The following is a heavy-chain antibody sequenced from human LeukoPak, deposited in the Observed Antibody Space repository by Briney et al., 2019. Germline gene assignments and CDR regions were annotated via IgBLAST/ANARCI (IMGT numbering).Heavy chain of an antibody. V-gene: IGHV4-39*01. CDR3: ARRTYSGYYYYFDF. D-gene: IGHD5-12*01. CDR2: IYYSGNT. Sequence: SETLSLTCNVSGGSISSSGYYWDWIRQPPGKGLEWTGSIYYSGNTDYNPSLKSRITISVSTSKNQFSLNVTSVTAADTAVYYCARRTYSGYYYYFDFWGQGTLVTVSS. J-gene: IGHJ4*02. CDR1: GGSISSSGYY.